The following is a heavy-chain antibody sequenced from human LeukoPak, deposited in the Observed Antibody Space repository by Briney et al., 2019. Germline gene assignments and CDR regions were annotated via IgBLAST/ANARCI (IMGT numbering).Heavy chain of an antibody. CDR2: ITWNSGTI. CDR3: AKAFIPPRKLIWFGELFDY. Sequence: PGGSLRLSCAASGFTFDDYAMHWVRQAPGKGLEWVSGITWNSGTIGYADSVKGRFTISRDNSKNTLYLQMNSLRAEDTAVYYCAKAFIPPRKLIWFGELFDYWGQGTLVTVSS. CDR1: GFTFDDYA. V-gene: IGHV3-9*01. D-gene: IGHD3-10*01. J-gene: IGHJ4*02.